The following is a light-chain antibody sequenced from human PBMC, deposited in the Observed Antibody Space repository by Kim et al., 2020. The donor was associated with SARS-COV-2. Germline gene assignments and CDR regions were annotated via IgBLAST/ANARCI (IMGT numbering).Light chain of an antibody. CDR2: GAS. J-gene: IGKJ4*01. V-gene: IGKV3-15*01. CDR3: QQYNNWPLT. Sequence: VSPGERVTLSCRASQSVSSNLAWYQQKPGQAPRLLIYGASTRATGIPASFSGSGSGTEFTLTISSLQSEDFAVYYCQQYNNWPLTFGGGTKVDIK. CDR1: QSVSSN.